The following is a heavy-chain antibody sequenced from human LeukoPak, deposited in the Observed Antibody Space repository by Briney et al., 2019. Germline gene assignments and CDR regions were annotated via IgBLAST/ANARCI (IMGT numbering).Heavy chain of an antibody. J-gene: IGHJ6*02. CDR1: GFTFSSYW. D-gene: IGHD3-3*01. CDR3: ARGPRRRITIFPGDYYGMDV. Sequence: GGSPRLSCAASGFTFSSYWMHWVRQAPGKGLVWVSRINSDGSSTSYADSVKGRFTISRDNAKNTLYLQMNSLRAEDTAVYYCARGPRRRITIFPGDYYGMDVWGQGTTVTVSS. CDR2: INSDGSST. V-gene: IGHV3-74*01.